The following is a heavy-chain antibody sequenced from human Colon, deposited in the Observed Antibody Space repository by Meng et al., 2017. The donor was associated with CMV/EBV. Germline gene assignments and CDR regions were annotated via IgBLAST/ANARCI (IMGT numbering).Heavy chain of an antibody. CDR2: IRDDGSNK. J-gene: IGHJ4*02. D-gene: IGHD6-6*01. CDR1: GFTFNRYG. CDR3: ARGGQLVRQTIDY. Sequence: GGSLRLSCAASGFTFNRYGMQWVRQAPGKGLEWVAFIRDDGSNKYYADSLKGRITISRDNSKNTVSLEMNSLRAEDTAVYYCARGGQLVRQTIDYWGQGTLVTVSS. V-gene: IGHV3-30*02.